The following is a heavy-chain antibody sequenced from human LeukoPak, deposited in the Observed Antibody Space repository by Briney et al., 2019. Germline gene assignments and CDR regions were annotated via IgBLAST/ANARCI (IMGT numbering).Heavy chain of an antibody. CDR1: GYTFTGYY. D-gene: IGHD2-15*01. CDR3: ARDLNVVVVDATPGY. J-gene: IGHJ4*02. V-gene: IGHV1-2*06. CDR2: INPNSGGT. Sequence: ASVKVSCKASGYTFTGYYMHWVRQAPGQGREWMGRINPNSGGTNYAQKFQGRVTMTRDTSISTAYMELSRLRSDDTAVYYCARDLNVVVVDATPGYWGQGTLVTVSS.